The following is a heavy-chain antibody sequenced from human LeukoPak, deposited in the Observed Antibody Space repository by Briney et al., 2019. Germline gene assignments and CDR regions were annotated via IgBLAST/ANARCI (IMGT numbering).Heavy chain of an antibody. CDR3: ARDYDYLWGSYRANHNYFDY. CDR1: GYTFTSYA. V-gene: IGHV1-3*01. CDR2: INAGNGNT. Sequence: ASVKVSCKASGYTFTSYAMHWVRQAPGQRLEWMGWINAGNGNTKYSQKFQGRVTITRDTSASTAYMELSSPTSEDTAVYYCARDYDYLWGSYRANHNYFDYWGQGTLVTISS. J-gene: IGHJ4*02. D-gene: IGHD3-16*02.